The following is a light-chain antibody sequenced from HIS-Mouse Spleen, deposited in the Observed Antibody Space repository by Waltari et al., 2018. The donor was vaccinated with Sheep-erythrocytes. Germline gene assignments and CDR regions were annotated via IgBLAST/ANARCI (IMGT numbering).Light chain of an antibody. V-gene: IGLV2-14*01. J-gene: IGLJ3*02. CDR3: SSYTSSSTWV. CDR1: SSDVGGYNY. CDR2: EVS. Sequence: QSALTQPASVSGSPGQSITISCTGTSSDVGGYNYVSWYQQHPGKAPKLMIYEVSNRPSAVSNRFSGSKSGKTASLTISGLQAEDEADYYCSSYTSSSTWVFGGGTKLTVL.